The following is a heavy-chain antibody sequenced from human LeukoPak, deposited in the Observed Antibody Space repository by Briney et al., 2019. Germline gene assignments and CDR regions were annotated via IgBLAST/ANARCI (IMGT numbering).Heavy chain of an antibody. CDR3: AREGGGSGLWYYDL. J-gene: IGHJ2*01. D-gene: IGHD1-26*01. Sequence: GGSLRLSCAASGFTFGSYSMHWVRQAPGKGPEFVSVIGGGGVTTFYADSVKDRFTISRDNSKNTLYLEMGSLRAEDMAVYYCAREGGGSGLWYYDLWGRGTLVTVSS. CDR2: IGGGGVTT. V-gene: IGHV3-64*02. CDR1: GFTFGSYS.